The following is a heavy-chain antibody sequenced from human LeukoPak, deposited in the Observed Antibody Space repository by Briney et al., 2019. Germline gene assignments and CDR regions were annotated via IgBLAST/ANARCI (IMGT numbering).Heavy chain of an antibody. Sequence: PGGSLRLSCAASGFTVSSNYMTWVRQAPGKGLEWVSVIYSGGSTYYADSVKGRFTISRDNSKNTLYLQMNSLRAEDTAVYYCARDSGYGSKKPIDYWGQGTLVTVSS. D-gene: IGHD1-26*01. CDR3: ARDSGYGSKKPIDY. J-gene: IGHJ4*02. CDR1: GFTVSSNY. CDR2: IYSGGST. V-gene: IGHV3-66*02.